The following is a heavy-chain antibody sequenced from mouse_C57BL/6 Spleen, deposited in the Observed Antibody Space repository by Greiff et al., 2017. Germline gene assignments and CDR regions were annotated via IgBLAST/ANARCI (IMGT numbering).Heavy chain of an antibody. J-gene: IGHJ2*01. CDR1: GYTFTSYW. CDR2: INPSNGGT. D-gene: IGHD2-1*01. V-gene: IGHV1-53*01. CDR3: ARYGNFYYFDY. Sequence: QVQLQQSGTELVKPGASVKLSCKASGYTFTSYWMHWVKQRPGQGLEWIGNINPSNGGTNYNEKFKSKATLTVDKSSSTAYMQLSSLTSEDSAVYDCARYGNFYYFDYWGQGTTLTVSS.